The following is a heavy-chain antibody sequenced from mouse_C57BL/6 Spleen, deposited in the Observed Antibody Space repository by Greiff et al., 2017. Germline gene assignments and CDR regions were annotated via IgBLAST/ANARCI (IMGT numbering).Heavy chain of an antibody. Sequence: VQLQQPGTELVKPGASVKLSCKASGYTFTSYWMHWVKQRPGQGLEWIGDINPSNGGTNYNEKFKSKATLTVDKSSSTAYMQLSSLTSEDSAVYYCARSKGLGRGYYFDYWGQGTTLTVSS. CDR1: GYTFTSYW. J-gene: IGHJ2*01. D-gene: IGHD4-1*01. CDR2: INPSNGGT. CDR3: ARSKGLGRGYYFDY. V-gene: IGHV1-53*01.